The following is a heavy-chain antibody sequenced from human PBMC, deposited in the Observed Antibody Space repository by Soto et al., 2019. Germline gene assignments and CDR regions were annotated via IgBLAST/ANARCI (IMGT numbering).Heavy chain of an antibody. J-gene: IGHJ6*02. Sequence: QVQLVESGGGVVQPGRSLRLSFAASGFTFSSYGMHWVRQAPGKGLEWVAVISYDGSNKYYADSVKGRFTISRDNSKNPLYLQMNSLRAEDTAVYYCAKDKMTTVYDYYDGMDVWGQGTTVTVSS. CDR2: ISYDGSNK. D-gene: IGHD4-17*01. V-gene: IGHV3-30*18. CDR3: AKDKMTTVYDYYDGMDV. CDR1: GFTFSSYG.